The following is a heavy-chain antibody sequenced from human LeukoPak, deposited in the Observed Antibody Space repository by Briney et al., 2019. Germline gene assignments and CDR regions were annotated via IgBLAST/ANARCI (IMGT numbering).Heavy chain of an antibody. D-gene: IGHD2-2*01. Sequence: SETLSLTCTVSGGSISSRSYYWGLIRQPPGKGLEWIGSIYYSGSTYYNPSLKSRVTISVDTSKNQFSLKLSSVTAADTAVYYCARHFYCSSTSCSHYFDLWGQGTLVTVSS. CDR3: ARHFYCSSTSCSHYFDL. V-gene: IGHV4-39*01. CDR2: IYYSGST. J-gene: IGHJ4*02. CDR1: GGSISSRSYY.